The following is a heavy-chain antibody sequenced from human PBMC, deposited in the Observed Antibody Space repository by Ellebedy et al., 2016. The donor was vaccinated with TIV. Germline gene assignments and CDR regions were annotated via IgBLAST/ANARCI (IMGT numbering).Heavy chain of an antibody. D-gene: IGHD3-22*01. CDR3: ARAGGYDSSGYSPYYGMDV. V-gene: IGHV1-2*04. J-gene: IGHJ6*02. CDR1: GYTFTGYY. CDR2: INPNSGGT. Sequence: ASVKVSCXASGYTFTGYYMHWVRQAPGQGLEWMGWINPNSGGTNYAQKFQGWVTMTRDTSISTAYMELSRLRSDDTAVYYCARAGGYDSSGYSPYYGMDVWGQGTTVTVSS.